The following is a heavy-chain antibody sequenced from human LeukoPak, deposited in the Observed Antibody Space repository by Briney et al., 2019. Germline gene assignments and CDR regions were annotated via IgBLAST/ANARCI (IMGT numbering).Heavy chain of an antibody. CDR1: GGSISSSSYY. D-gene: IGHD6-6*01. CDR2: IYHSGST. J-gene: IGHJ4*02. CDR3: AKGPIAARPDDYFDY. Sequence: SETLSLTCTVSGGSISSSSYYWGWIRQPPGKGLEWIGSIYHSGSTYYNPSLKSRVTISVDTSKNQFSLKLSSVTAADTAVYYCAKGPIAARPDDYFDYWGQGTLVTVSS. V-gene: IGHV4-39*07.